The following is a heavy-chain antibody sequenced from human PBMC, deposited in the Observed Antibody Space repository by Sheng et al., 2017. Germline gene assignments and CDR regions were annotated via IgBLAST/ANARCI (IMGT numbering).Heavy chain of an antibody. V-gene: IGHV3-23*01. D-gene: IGHD6-6*01. CDR1: GFTFSSYA. CDR3: AKSERYSSSSAEVHYWDNYFDY. Sequence: EVQLLESGGGLVQPGGSLRLSCAASGFTFSSYAMSWVRQAPGKGLEWVSAISGSGGSTYYADSVKGRFTISRDNSKNTLYLQMNSLRAEDTAVYYCAKSERYSSSSAEVHYWDNYFDYVGPGNPGHRL. CDR2: ISGSGGST. J-gene: IGHJ4*02.